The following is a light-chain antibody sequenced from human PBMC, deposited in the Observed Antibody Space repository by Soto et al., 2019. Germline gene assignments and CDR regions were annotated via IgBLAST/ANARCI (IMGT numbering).Light chain of an antibody. CDR2: EVS. CDR3: SSYAGSNFWV. CDR1: SSDVGAYNY. J-gene: IGLJ3*02. Sequence: QSALTQPPSASGSPGQSVTISCTGTSSDVGAYNYVSWYQQHPGKAPKVMIYEVSKRPSGVPDRFSGSKSGNTASLTVSGLQAEDEADYYCSSYAGSNFWVFGGGTQLTVL. V-gene: IGLV2-8*01.